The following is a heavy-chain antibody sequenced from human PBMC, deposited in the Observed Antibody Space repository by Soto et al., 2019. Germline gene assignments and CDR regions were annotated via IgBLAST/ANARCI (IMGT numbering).Heavy chain of an antibody. CDR3: ARCLWSGYYTEEDYYYMDV. CDR1: GGSISSYY. J-gene: IGHJ6*03. Sequence: SETLSLTCTVSGGSISSYYWSWIRQPPGKGLEWIGYIYYSGSTNYNPSLKSRVTISVDTSKNQFSLKLSSVTAADTAVYYCARCLWSGYYTEEDYYYMDVWGKGTTVTVSS. D-gene: IGHD3-3*01. V-gene: IGHV4-59*01. CDR2: IYYSGST.